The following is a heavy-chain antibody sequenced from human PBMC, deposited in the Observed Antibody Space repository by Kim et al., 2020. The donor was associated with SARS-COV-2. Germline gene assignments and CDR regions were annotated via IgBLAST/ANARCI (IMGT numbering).Heavy chain of an antibody. J-gene: IGHJ3*02. D-gene: IGHD3-22*01. CDR1: GYTFTSYG. CDR3: ARGGSRVTMIVVVMADAFDS. V-gene: IGHV1-18*01. CDR2: ISAYNGNT. Sequence: ASVKVSCKASGYTFTSYGISWVRQAPGQGLEWMGWISAYNGNTNYAQKLQGRVTMTTDTSTSTAYMELRSLRSDDTAVYYCARGGSRVTMIVVVMADAFDSWGQGTMVTVSS.